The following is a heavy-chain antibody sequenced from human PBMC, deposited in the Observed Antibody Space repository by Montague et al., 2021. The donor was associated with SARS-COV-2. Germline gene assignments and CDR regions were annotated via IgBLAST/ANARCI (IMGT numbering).Heavy chain of an antibody. D-gene: IGHD2-21*02. V-gene: IGHV3-23*01. Sequence: SLRLSCAASGFTFSSYGMHWVRQAPGRGLEWVSLVTDTGGATYYTDSVKGRFTISRDFSTSTVYLQMNNLRAEDSAVYYCAILVTANYYVDVWGKGTTVTVSS. CDR2: VTDTGGAT. CDR3: AILVTANYYVDV. CDR1: GFTFSSYG. J-gene: IGHJ6*03.